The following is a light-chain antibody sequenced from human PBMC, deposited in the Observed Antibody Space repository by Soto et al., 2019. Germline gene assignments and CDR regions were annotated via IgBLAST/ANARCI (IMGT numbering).Light chain of an antibody. Sequence: QSALTQPPSASGSPGQSVTISCTGTSSDVGRYKYVSWYQQYPGKAPKVMIYEVNKRPSGVPDRFSGSKSGNTASLTVSGLQTEDEAHYCCSSFAGSSKLVFGGGTKLTVL. CDR3: SSFAGSSKLV. J-gene: IGLJ3*02. CDR2: EVN. V-gene: IGLV2-8*01. CDR1: SSDVGRYKY.